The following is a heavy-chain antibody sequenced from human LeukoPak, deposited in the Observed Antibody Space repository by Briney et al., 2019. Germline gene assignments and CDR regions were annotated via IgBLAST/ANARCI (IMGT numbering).Heavy chain of an antibody. CDR3: AAGGRV. J-gene: IGHJ6*02. Sequence: GGSLRLSCAASGFPFNNAWMNWVRQAPGKGLEWVGRIQSKTDGGTTEYAAPVKGRFTISRDDSTNTLYLQMNSLKTEDTGVYYCAAGGRVWGQGTTVTVSS. V-gene: IGHV3-15*01. D-gene: IGHD3-10*01. CDR1: GFPFNNAW. CDR2: IQSKTDGGTT.